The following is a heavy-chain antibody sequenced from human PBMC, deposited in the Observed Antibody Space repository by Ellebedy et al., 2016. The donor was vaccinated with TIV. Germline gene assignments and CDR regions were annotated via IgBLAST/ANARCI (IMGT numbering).Heavy chain of an antibody. V-gene: IGHV3-30-3*01. D-gene: IGHD2-8*01. CDR3: ARGYASPNY. J-gene: IGHJ4*02. CDR1: GLTFSSYA. Sequence: GESLKISCAASGLTFSSYAMHWVRQAPGKGLEWVAVISYDGSKKYFAESVKGRFTISRDNAKNSLYLQMNSLRAEDTAVYYCARGYASPNYWGQGTLVTVSS. CDR2: ISYDGSKK.